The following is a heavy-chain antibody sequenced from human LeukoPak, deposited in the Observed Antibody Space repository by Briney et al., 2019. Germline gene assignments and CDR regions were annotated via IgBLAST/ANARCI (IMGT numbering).Heavy chain of an antibody. V-gene: IGHV3-21*01. CDR3: AKEHYYGSGSYQDYFDY. CDR1: GFTFSSYS. J-gene: IGHJ4*02. D-gene: IGHD3-10*01. CDR2: ISSGSSYI. Sequence: GGSLRLSCAASGFTFSSYSMNWVRQAPGKGLEWVSSISSGSSYIYYADSVKGRFTISRDNTKNSLYLQMNSLRAEDTAVYYCAKEHYYGSGSYQDYFDYWGQGTLVTVSS.